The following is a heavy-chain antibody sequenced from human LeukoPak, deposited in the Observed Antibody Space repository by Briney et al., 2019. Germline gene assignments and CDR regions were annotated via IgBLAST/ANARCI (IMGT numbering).Heavy chain of an antibody. D-gene: IGHD2-21*02. CDR3: AREGYCGGDCYSHWFDP. CDR2: INPSGGST. V-gene: IGHV1-46*01. J-gene: IGHJ5*02. CDR1: GYTFTSYY. Sequence: ASVKVSCKASGYTFTSYYMHWVRQAPGQGLEWMGMINPSGGSTSYAQKFQGRVTMTRDTSTSTVYMELSSLRSEDTAVYYCAREGYCGGDCYSHWFDPWGQGTLVTASS.